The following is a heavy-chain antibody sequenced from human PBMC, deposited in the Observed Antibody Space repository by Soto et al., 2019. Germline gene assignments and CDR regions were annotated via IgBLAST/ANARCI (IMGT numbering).Heavy chain of an antibody. J-gene: IGHJ6*02. CDR1: GFSLSRHS. CDR3: ASEGSIPAGGMDV. Sequence: EVQLVESGGGLVKPGGSLRLSCAASGFSLSRHSVNWVREAPGKGLEWVSYISSGSSYIYYADSVKGRFTVSRDNTKNSLYLQMNSLRAEDTGVYYCASEGSIPAGGMDVWGQGTMVTVSS. D-gene: IGHD6-6*01. CDR2: ISSGSSYI. V-gene: IGHV3-21*01.